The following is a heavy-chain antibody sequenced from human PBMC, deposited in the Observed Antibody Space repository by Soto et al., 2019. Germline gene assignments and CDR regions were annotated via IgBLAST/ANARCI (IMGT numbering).Heavy chain of an antibody. CDR2: ISDSGST. CDR1: GGSISNYY. Sequence: SETLSLTCNVSGGSISNYYWNWIRQPPGKRLEWIGYISDSGSTNYNPSLKSRVTISVDTSKNQFSLKLSSVTAADTAVYYCARERAYYDILTGYYLFDYWGQGTLVTVSS. D-gene: IGHD3-9*01. CDR3: ARERAYYDILTGYYLFDY. V-gene: IGHV4-59*12. J-gene: IGHJ4*02.